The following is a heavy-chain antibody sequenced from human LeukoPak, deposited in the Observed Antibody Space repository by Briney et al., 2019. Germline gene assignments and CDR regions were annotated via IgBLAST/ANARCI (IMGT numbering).Heavy chain of an antibody. D-gene: IGHD5-18*01. CDR3: ASDTAMDPGDY. J-gene: IGHJ4*02. CDR1: GFKFDEYA. V-gene: IGHV3-9*01. CDR2: ITWNSGSV. Sequence: GGSRRLSCAASGFKFDEYAMHWVRQVPGQGLEWVSGITWNSGSVGYADSVRGRFTISRDNAKNSLYLQMNSLRAEDTAVYYCASDTAMDPGDYWGQGTLATVSS.